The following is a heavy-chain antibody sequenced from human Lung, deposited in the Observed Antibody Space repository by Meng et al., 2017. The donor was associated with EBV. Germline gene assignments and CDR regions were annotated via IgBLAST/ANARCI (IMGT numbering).Heavy chain of an antibody. V-gene: IGHV4-31*03. Sequence: QVQLQESGAWLVKPSQSLSLTCTVSGVSIGCSGFYWSWTRQHPGKGLEWIGYIYDSGSTYYSPSLKSRVSMSVDTSKNQFSLKLSSVTAADTAVYYCARDYGSGIFDYWGQGTLVTVSS. CDR2: IYDSGST. CDR3: ARDYGSGIFDY. J-gene: IGHJ4*02. CDR1: GVSIGCSGFY. D-gene: IGHD3-10*01.